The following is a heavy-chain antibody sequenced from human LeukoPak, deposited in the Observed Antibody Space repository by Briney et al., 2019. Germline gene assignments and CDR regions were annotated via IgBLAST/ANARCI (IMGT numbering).Heavy chain of an antibody. Sequence: ASETLSLTCTVSGGSVSSTTYYWSRIRQPPGKGLEWIASINYSGSTYYNPSLKSRVTISVDTSENQFSLKLSSVTAADTAVYYCARCVVYGSGKYYFDYWGQGTLVTVSS. J-gene: IGHJ4*02. V-gene: IGHV4-39*01. CDR2: INYSGST. CDR3: ARCVVYGSGKYYFDY. D-gene: IGHD3-10*01. CDR1: GGSVSSTTYY.